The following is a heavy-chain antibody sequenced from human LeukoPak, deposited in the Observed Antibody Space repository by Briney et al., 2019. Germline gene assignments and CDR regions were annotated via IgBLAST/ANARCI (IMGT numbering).Heavy chain of an antibody. CDR1: GFTFSSYG. J-gene: IGHJ4*02. CDR2: ISYDGSNK. V-gene: IGHV3-30*03. D-gene: IGHD3-22*01. Sequence: PGRSLRLPCAASGFTFSSYGMHWVRQAPGKGLEWVAVISYDGSNKDYADSVKGRFTISRDNSKNTLYLKMNSLRAEDTAVYYCARGDYYDSRGWLDYWGQGTLVTVSS. CDR3: ARGDYYDSRGWLDY.